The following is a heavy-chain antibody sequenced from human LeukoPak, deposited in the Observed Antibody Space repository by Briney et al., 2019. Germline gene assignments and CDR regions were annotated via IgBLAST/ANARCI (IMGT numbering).Heavy chain of an antibody. V-gene: IGHV1-2*02. CDR1: GYTFTGYY. CDR2: INPNSGGT. D-gene: IGHD3-3*01. J-gene: IGHJ5*02. CDR3: ARDSGYDFWSGYGANWFDP. Sequence: GASVKVSCKASGYTFTGYYMHWVRQAPGQGLEWMGWINPNSGGTNYAQKFQGRVTMTRDTSISTAYMEVSRLRSDDTAVYYCARDSGYDFWSGYGANWFDPWGQGTLVTVSS.